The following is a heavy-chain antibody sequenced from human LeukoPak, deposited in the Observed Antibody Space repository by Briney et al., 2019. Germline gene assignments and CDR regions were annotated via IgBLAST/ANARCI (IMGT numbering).Heavy chain of an antibody. Sequence: GGSLRLSCAASGCTFSTYSMNWVRQPPGEGLEWVANIKHDESEKNYLDSVKGRFTISRDNAQNSLYLQMNGLRVEDTAVYYCTRRLDDWGQGTLVTVSS. CDR2: IKHDESEK. J-gene: IGHJ4*02. D-gene: IGHD3-16*01. V-gene: IGHV3-7*01. CDR3: TRRLDD. CDR1: GCTFSTYS.